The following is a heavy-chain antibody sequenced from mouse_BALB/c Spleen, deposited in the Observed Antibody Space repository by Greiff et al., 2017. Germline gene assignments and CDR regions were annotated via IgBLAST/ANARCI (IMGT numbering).Heavy chain of an antibody. CDR3: ARKEGYAMDY. CDR2: IYPGDGDT. V-gene: IGHV1-87*01. Sequence: VQLQQSGAELARPGASVKLSCKASGYTFTSYWMQWVKQRPGQGLEWIGAIYPGDGDTRYTQKFKGKATLTADKSSSTAYMQLSSLASEDSAVYYCARKEGYAMDYWGQGTSVTVSS. J-gene: IGHJ4*01. CDR1: GYTFTSYW.